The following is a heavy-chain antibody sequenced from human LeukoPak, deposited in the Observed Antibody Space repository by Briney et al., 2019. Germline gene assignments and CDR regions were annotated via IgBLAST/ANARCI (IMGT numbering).Heavy chain of an antibody. CDR2: ILAADETT. CDR3: AKHKSSGWFYFDS. V-gene: IGHV3-23*01. CDR1: GFTFRQYA. D-gene: IGHD6-13*01. J-gene: IGHJ4*02. Sequence: GGSLRLSCVASGFTFRQYAITWVRQSPGKGLQWVSSILAADETTYYAESVKGRFTISRDNSENTLYLQMNSLMVEDAAVYYCAKHKSSGWFYFDSWGRGTLVTVSS.